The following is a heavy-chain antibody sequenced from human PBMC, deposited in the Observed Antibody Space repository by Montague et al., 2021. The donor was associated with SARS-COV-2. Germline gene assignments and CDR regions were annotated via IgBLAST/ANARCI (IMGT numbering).Heavy chain of an antibody. Sequence: SETLSLTCIVSGSSVRSYYWSWIRQPPGKGLEWIGYIYDSGSTNXNPSLKSRVTISVDTSKDQFSLKLSSVTAADTAVYYCARESTVTTFGGPYYIDSWGQGTLVTVSA. V-gene: IGHV4-59*02. D-gene: IGHD4-17*01. CDR1: GSSVRSYY. J-gene: IGHJ4*02. CDR2: IYDSGST. CDR3: ARESTVTTFGGPYYIDS.